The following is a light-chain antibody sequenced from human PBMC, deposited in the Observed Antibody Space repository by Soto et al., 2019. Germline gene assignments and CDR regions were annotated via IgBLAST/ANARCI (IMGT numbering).Light chain of an antibody. V-gene: IGKV1-5*01. CDR1: HSMSMW. CDR3: QQYNSFPWT. J-gene: IGKJ1*01. CDR2: DAS. Sequence: DIQMTQSPSTRSASVGDRVSFTCRARHSMSMWLAWYQQRPWKAPSLLITDASKLERGVPPRFNGSRSETEFTLTIRNLQPDDFATYYCQQYNSFPWTFGLGTKVESK.